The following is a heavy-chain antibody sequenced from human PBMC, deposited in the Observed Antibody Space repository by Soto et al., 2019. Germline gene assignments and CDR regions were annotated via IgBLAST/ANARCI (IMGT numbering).Heavy chain of an antibody. D-gene: IGHD2-2*01. V-gene: IGHV3-7*03. CDR3: ARHHSFCTSTSCYFDY. CDR1: GFTFSSYW. CDR2: INQDGSEK. J-gene: IGHJ4*02. Sequence: PGGSLRLSCAASGFTFSSYWMTWVRQAPGKGLEWVANINQDGSEKYYVDSVRGRFTISRDNAKDSLYVQMNGLRGEDTAVYYCARHHSFCTSTSCYFDYWGPGTLVTVSS.